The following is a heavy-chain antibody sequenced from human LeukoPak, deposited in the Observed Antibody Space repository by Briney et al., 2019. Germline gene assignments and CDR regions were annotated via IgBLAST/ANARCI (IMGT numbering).Heavy chain of an antibody. J-gene: IGHJ4*02. V-gene: IGHV3-7*01. Sequence: GGSLRLSCAASGFTFRSYWMSWVRQAPGKGLEWVANINQGGSVQYYMDSVEGRFTISRDDAKNSLYVQMNSLGDEDTAVYCARVEYSGWNLEYWGQGTLVTVSS. CDR1: GFTFRSYW. CDR2: INQGGSVQ. CDR3: ARVEYSGWNLEY. D-gene: IGHD5-12*01.